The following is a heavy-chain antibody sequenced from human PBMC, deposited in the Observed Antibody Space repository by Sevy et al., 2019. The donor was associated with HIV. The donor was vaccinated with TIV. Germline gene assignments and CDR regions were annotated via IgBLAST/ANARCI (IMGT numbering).Heavy chain of an antibody. J-gene: IGHJ4*02. CDR1: GYTFTSYD. CDR2: MNPNSGNI. D-gene: IGHD3-3*01. V-gene: IGHV1-8*01. CDR3: ARDPPPVSYFGAVLDDY. Sequence: ASVKVSCKASGYTFTSYDIYWVRQATGQGLEWMGWMNPNSGNIGYAQKFQGRVTMTRNTSISTAYMELSSLRSEDTAVYYCARDPPPVSYFGAVLDDYWGQGTRVTVSS.